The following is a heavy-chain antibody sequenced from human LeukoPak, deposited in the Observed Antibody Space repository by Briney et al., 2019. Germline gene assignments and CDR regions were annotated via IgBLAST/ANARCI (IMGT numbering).Heavy chain of an antibody. CDR2: IIPIFGTA. J-gene: IGHJ4*02. CDR1: GGTFSSYA. V-gene: IGHV1-69*13. Sequence: GASVKVSCKASGGTFSSYAISWVRQAPGQGLEWMGGIIPIFGTANYARKFQGRVTITADESTSTAYMELSSLRSEDTAVYYCASRSDYGDPWYFDYWGQGTLVTVSS. CDR3: ASRSDYGDPWYFDY. D-gene: IGHD4-17*01.